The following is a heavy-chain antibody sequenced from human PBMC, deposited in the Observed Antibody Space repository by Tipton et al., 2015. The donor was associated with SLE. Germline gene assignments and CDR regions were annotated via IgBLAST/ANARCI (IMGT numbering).Heavy chain of an antibody. CDR2: INPDGRTI. V-gene: IGHV3-74*01. D-gene: IGHD1-7*01. J-gene: IGHJ4*02. CDR1: GINLNNDW. CDR3: ARDFTGPKDY. Sequence: SLRLSCTASGINLNNDWMHWVRQAPGKGLVWVSRINPDGRTITYAGPVKGRFTISRDSSENTLYLQLNSLRPEDTAVYYCARDFTGPKDYWGQGTLVTVSS.